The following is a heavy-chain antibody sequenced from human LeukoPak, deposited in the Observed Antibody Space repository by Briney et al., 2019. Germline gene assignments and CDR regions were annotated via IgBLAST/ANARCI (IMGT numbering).Heavy chain of an antibody. J-gene: IGHJ3*02. Sequence: SETLSLTCTVSGGSISSYYWSWIRQPPGKGLEWIGYIYYSGSTNYNPSLKSRVTISVDTPKNQFSLKLGSVTAADTAVYYCAREVTAMVRLGAFDIWGQGTMVTVSS. D-gene: IGHD5-18*01. CDR2: IYYSGST. CDR3: AREVTAMVRLGAFDI. V-gene: IGHV4-59*01. CDR1: GGSISSYY.